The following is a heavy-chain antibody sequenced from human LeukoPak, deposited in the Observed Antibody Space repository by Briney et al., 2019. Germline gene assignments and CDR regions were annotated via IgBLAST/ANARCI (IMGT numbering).Heavy chain of an antibody. D-gene: IGHD3-16*01. Sequence: GGSLRLSCTASGVTVRSSYMSGVRQVPGKGLEWVSFLFKDDVTYHADSVKGRFAISRDTSKNMLYLQMNNLRAEDTAVYYCARDGGFGGPGGDNWFDSWGQGTLVTVSS. CDR3: ARDGGFGGPGGDNWFDS. V-gene: IGHV3-66*01. CDR1: GVTVRSSY. CDR2: LFKDDVT. J-gene: IGHJ5*01.